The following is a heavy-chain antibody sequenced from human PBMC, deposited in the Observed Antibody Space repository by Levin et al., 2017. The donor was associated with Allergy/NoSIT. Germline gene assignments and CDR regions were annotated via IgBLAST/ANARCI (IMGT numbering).Heavy chain of an antibody. V-gene: IGHV3-23*01. CDR3: AKVWAGSSGWNWYFDL. CDR2: ITNSGGSI. Sequence: GGSLRLSCAASGFTFSSYAMSWVRQAPGKGLEWVSAITNSGGSIFYADSVKGRFTISRDTSKNTLYLQMNSLRAEDTAVYYCAKVWAGSSGWNWYFDLWGRGTLVTVSS. D-gene: IGHD6-19*01. CDR1: GFTFSSYA. J-gene: IGHJ2*01.